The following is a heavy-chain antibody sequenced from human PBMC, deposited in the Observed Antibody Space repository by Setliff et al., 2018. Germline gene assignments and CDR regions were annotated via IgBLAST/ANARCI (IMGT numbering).Heavy chain of an antibody. CDR2: IYYSGTT. CDR1: VVSISSGTYY. Sequence: TLSVTSTVSVVSISSGTYYWSWIRQHPGKGLEWIGYIYYSGTTYYNPSLKSRVTISLDTSKNQFSLNLSSVTAADTAVYYCARGTFDTSGYFPYPIGYWGQGTLVTVSS. V-gene: IGHV4-31*03. CDR3: ARGTFDTSGYFPYPIGY. D-gene: IGHD3-22*01. J-gene: IGHJ4*02.